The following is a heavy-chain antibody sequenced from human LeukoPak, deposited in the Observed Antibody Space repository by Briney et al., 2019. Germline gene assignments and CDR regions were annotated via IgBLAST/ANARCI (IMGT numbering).Heavy chain of an antibody. J-gene: IGHJ6*03. Sequence: SETLSLTCAVYGGSFSGYYWSWIRQPPGKGLEWIGEINHSGSTNYNPSLKSRVTISVDTSKNQFSLKLSSVTAADTAVYYCARLAGYYYYMDVWGKGTTVTISS. D-gene: IGHD6-19*01. CDR1: GGSFSGYY. CDR2: INHSGST. CDR3: ARLAGYYYYMDV. V-gene: IGHV4-34*01.